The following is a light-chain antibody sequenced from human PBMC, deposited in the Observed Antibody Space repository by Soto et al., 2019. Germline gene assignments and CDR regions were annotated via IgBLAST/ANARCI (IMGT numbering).Light chain of an antibody. J-gene: IGKJ4*01. V-gene: IGKV3D-15*01. CDR1: QSVSSN. Sequence: EIVMTQSPATLSVSPGERATLSCRASQSVSSNLAWYRQNPGQAPRLLIYGTSTRATGIPARFSGSGSGTEFTLTISSLQSEDFAVYYCQQYNNWPLLTFGGGTKVEIK. CDR3: QQYNNWPLLT. CDR2: GTS.